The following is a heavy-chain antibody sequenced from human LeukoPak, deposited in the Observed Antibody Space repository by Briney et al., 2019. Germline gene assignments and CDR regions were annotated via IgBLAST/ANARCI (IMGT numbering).Heavy chain of an antibody. V-gene: IGHV4-39*01. CDR2: IYYSGST. J-gene: IGHJ4*02. CDR1: GGSISSSSYY. CDR3: ARQNRITMIVVVITIV. D-gene: IGHD3-22*01. Sequence: SETLSLTCTVSGGSISSSSYYWGWIRQPPGKGLEWIGSIYYSGSTYYNPSLKSRVTISVDTSKNQFSLKLSSVTAADTAVYHCARQNRITMIVVVITIVWGQGTLVTVSS.